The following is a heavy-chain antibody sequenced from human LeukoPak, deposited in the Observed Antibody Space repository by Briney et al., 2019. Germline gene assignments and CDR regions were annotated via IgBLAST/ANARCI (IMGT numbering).Heavy chain of an antibody. CDR1: GFSFSDYN. J-gene: IGHJ4*02. D-gene: IGHD6-19*01. Sequence: QPGGSLRLSCAASGFSFSDYNMHWVRQAPGKGLEWMAVRSYNGINEYYADSVKGRFTISRDNSKSTLLLQMNSLRAEDTAVYYCAKVRWDNSGWYYLDSWGQGTLVTVSS. CDR2: RSYNGINE. V-gene: IGHV3-30*18. CDR3: AKVRWDNSGWYYLDS.